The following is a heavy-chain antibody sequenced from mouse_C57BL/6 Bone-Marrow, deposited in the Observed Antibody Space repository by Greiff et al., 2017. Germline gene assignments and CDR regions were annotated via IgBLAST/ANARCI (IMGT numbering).Heavy chain of an antibody. J-gene: IGHJ3*01. CDR3: ASDCYSAGFAY. CDR2: ISSGSSTI. V-gene: IGHV5-17*01. Sequence: EVMLVESGGGLVKPGGSLKLSCAASGFTFSDYGMHWVRQAPEKGLEWVAYISSGSSTIYYADTVKGRFTIAIDNAKNTLFLQMTSVMSEDTAMYNCASDCYSAGFAYWGQGTLVTVSA. D-gene: IGHD1-1*01. CDR1: GFTFSDYG.